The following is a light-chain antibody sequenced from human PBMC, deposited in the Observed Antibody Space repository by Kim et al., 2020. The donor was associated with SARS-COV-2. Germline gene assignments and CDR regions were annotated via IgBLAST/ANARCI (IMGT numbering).Light chain of an antibody. CDR3: SSYSTSSTWV. J-gene: IGLJ3*02. V-gene: IGLV2-14*03. CDR1: SSDVGSFTY. CDR2: DVS. Sequence: GRSNPIYSSGTSSDVGSFTYVSWFQQHPGNAPKLILYDVSMRPSGISNRLSGSKSANTASLTISGLQPEDEADYYCSSYSTSSTWVFGGGTQLTVL.